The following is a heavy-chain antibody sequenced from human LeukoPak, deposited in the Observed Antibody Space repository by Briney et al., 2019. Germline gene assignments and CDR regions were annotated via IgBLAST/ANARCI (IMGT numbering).Heavy chain of an antibody. D-gene: IGHD2-21*01. CDR2: VDPEDGET. CDR1: GYTFTDYY. J-gene: IGHJ4*02. V-gene: IGHV1-69-2*01. CDR3: AILAYCGGDCPFDY. Sequence: GATVKISCKVSGYTFTDYYMHWVQQAPGKGLEWVGLVDPEDGETIYAEKFQGRVTITADTSTDTAYMELSSLRSEDTAVYYCAILAYCGGDCPFDYWGQGTLVTVSS.